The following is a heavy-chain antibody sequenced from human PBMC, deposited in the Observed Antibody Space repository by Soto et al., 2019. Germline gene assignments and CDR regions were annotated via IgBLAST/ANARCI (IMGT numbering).Heavy chain of an antibody. J-gene: IGHJ4*02. CDR1: GFTFSSYG. Sequence: SLRLSCAASGFTFSSYGMHWVRQAPGKGLEWVAVISYDGSNKYYADSVKGRFTISRDNSKNTLYLQMNSLRAEDTAVYYCAAGFHYYDSSGYPLDYWGQGTLVTVSS. CDR2: ISYDGSNK. D-gene: IGHD3-22*01. CDR3: AAGFHYYDSSGYPLDY. V-gene: IGHV3-30*03.